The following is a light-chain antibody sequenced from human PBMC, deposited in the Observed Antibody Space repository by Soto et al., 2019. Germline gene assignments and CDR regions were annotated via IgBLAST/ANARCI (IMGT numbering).Light chain of an antibody. Sequence: DIQMTQSPSTLSASVGDRVTITCRASQSMSSWLAWYQQKPGKAPKLLIYDASSLESGVPSRFSGSGSGTEFTLTISSLQPDDFATYYCQKYNSYSYTFGQGTKLEIK. CDR3: QKYNSYSYT. CDR1: QSMSSW. J-gene: IGKJ2*01. CDR2: DAS. V-gene: IGKV1-5*01.